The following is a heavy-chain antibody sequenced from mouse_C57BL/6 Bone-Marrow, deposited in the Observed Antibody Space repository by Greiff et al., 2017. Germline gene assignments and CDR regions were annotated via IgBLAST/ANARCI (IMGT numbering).Heavy chain of an antibody. CDR2: IYPGSGST. D-gene: IGHD2-5*01. V-gene: IGHV1-55*01. Sequence: QVQLQQPGAELVKPGASVKMSCKASGYTFTSYWITWVKQRPGQGLEWIGDIYPGSGSTNYNEKLKSKATLTVDTSSSTASMQLSSLTSEDSAVYYCARPYYSNYWYFDVWGTGTTVTVS. CDR3: ARPYYSNYWYFDV. J-gene: IGHJ1*03. CDR1: GYTFTSYW.